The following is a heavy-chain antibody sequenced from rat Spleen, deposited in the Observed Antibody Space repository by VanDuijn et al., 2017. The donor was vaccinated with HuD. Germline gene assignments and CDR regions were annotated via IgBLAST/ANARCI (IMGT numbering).Heavy chain of an antibody. Sequence: EVQLVESGGGLVQPGRSLKLSCVASGFTFKNYWMTWIRQAPGKRLEWVASITNSGGTIYYSDSVKGRFTISRDNAQNTLYLQMSSLRSEDTATYYCTRGYAHYWGQGVMVTVSS. D-gene: IGHD1-12*01. CDR3: TRGYAHY. J-gene: IGHJ2*01. V-gene: IGHV5-31*01. CDR2: ITNSGGTI. CDR1: GFTFKNYW.